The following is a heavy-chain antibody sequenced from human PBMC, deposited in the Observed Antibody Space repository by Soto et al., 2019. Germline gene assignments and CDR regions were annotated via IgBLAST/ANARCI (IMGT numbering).Heavy chain of an antibody. D-gene: IGHD3-3*01. V-gene: IGHV4-61*01. CDR1: GGSVSSESHY. CDR2: IYYTGST. Sequence: LSLTCTVSGGSVSSESHYWSWIRQTPGKGLEWIGYIYYTGSTNYNPSLRGRVTMSVDTSRDQVSLRLRSVTRADTAVYYCARDQYGFRSGSYYYAMEVWGQGTKVNVSS. CDR3: ARDQYGFRSGSYYYAMEV. J-gene: IGHJ6*02.